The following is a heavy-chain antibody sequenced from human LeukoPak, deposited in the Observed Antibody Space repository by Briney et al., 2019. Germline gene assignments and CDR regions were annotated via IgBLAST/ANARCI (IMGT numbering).Heavy chain of an antibody. V-gene: IGHV6-1*01. Sequence: SQTLSLTCAISGDCVSSNSAAWNWIRQSPSRGLEWLGRTYYRSKWYNDYAVSVKSRITINPDTSKNQFSLQLNSVTPEDTAVYYCARGDYDFWSGYPHYFDYWGQGTLVTVSS. J-gene: IGHJ4*02. CDR1: GDCVSSNSAA. CDR3: ARGDYDFWSGYPHYFDY. CDR2: TYYRSKWYN. D-gene: IGHD3-3*01.